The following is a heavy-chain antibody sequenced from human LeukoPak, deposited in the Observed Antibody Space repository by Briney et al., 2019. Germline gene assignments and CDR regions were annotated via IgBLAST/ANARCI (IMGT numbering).Heavy chain of an antibody. D-gene: IGHD6-6*01. V-gene: IGHV1-18*01. CDR2: RSIYNGNT. Sequence: ASVKVSCRASGYDFINYGISWVRQAPGQGLEWMGWRSIYNGNTDYKLQGRGTMTTDTSTSTAYMEVRSLRSDDTAVYYCARGGPFPSSSSSREYYLDYWGQGTLVTVTS. J-gene: IGHJ4*02. CDR3: ARGGPFPSSSSSREYYLDY. CDR1: GYDFINYG.